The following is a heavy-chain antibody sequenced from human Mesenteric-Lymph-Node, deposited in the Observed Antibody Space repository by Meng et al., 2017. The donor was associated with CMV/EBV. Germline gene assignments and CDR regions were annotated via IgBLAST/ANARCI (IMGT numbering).Heavy chain of an antibody. D-gene: IGHD2-2*02. CDR1: GYSFTGYY. J-gene: IGHJ3*02. V-gene: IGHV1-69*05. CDR3: ARAGIHRDIVVVPTAIHDSFDI. CDR2: IIPILGTS. Sequence: SVKVSCKASGYSFTGYYMHWVRRAPGQGLEWMGGIIPILGTSKNAQKFQDRVTVTTDESTSTVYMELSGLSSEDTAVYYCARAGIHRDIVVVPTAIHDSFDIWGQGTLVTVSS.